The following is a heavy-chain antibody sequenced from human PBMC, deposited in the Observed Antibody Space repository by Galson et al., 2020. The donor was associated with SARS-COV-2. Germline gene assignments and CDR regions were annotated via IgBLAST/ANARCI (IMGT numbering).Heavy chain of an antibody. V-gene: IGHV4-4*02. CDR3: ARGPLLWFGEYYFDY. CDR1: GGSISSSNW. D-gene: IGHD3-10*01. Sequence: SETLSLTCAVSGGSISSSNWWSWVRQPPGKGLEWIGEIYHSGSTNYNPSLKSRVTISVDKSKNLFSLKLSSVTAADTAVYYCARGPLLWFGEYYFDYWGQGTLVTVSS. CDR2: IYHSGST. J-gene: IGHJ4*02.